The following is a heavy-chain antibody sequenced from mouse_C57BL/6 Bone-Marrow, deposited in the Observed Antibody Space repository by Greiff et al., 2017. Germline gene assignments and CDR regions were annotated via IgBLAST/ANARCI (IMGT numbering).Heavy chain of an antibody. CDR3: ARGLLRSLYAMDY. CDR1: GYTFTSYW. CDR2: IDPSDSET. D-gene: IGHD1-1*01. Sequence: QVQLKQPGAELVRPGSSVKLSCKASGYTFTSYWMHWVKQRPIQGLEWIGNIDPSDSETHYNQKFKDKATLTVDKSSSTAYMQLSSLTSEDSAVYYCARGLLRSLYAMDYWGQGTSVTVSS. V-gene: IGHV1-52*01. J-gene: IGHJ4*01.